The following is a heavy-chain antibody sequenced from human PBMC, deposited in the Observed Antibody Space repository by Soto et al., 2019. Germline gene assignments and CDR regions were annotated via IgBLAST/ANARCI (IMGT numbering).Heavy chain of an antibody. D-gene: IGHD6-6*01. V-gene: IGHV4-59*01. CDR2: IYYNGNT. J-gene: IGHJ5*02. CDR1: GDSISNYY. CDR3: ARGERVFSSSSIFDP. Sequence: SETLSLTCTVSGDSISNYYWNWIRQPPGKTLEWIGYIYYNGNTKYNPSLKSRVTISVDTSKNQFSLNLSSVTAADTAVYYCARGERVFSSSSIFDPWGQGTLVTVSS.